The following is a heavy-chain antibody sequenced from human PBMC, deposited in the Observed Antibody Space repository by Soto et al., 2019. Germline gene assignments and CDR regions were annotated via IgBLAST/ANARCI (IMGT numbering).Heavy chain of an antibody. V-gene: IGHV4-59*01. Sequence: NPSETLSLTCTVSGGSISSYYWSWIRQPPGKGLEWIGYIYYSGSTNYNPSLKSRVTISVDTSKNQFSLKLSSVTAADTAVYYCARAAYYYDTRPFDYWGQGTLVTVSS. CDR2: IYYSGST. CDR1: GGSISSYY. J-gene: IGHJ4*02. D-gene: IGHD3-22*01. CDR3: ARAAYYYDTRPFDY.